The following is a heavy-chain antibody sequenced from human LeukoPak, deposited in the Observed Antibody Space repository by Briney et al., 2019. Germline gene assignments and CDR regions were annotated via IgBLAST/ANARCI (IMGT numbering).Heavy chain of an antibody. Sequence: GGSLRLSCAASGFTFSSYSMNWVRQAPGKGLEWVSSISSSSSYIYYADSVKGRFTISRDNAKNSLYLQMNSLRAEDTAVYYCAAEPEDIAALDYWGQGTLVTVSP. CDR2: ISSSSSYI. CDR1: GFTFSSYS. V-gene: IGHV3-21*01. D-gene: IGHD2-15*01. CDR3: AAEPEDIAALDY. J-gene: IGHJ4*02.